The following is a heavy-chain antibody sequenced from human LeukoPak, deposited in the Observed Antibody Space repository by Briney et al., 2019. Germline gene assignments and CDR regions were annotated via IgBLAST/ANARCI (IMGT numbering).Heavy chain of an antibody. D-gene: IGHD3-10*01. CDR3: ARVWVSVTMVRGVSDI. CDR1: GYTFTGYY. CDR2: INPNSGGT. J-gene: IGHJ3*02. V-gene: IGHV1-2*04. Sequence: ASVKVSCKTSGYTFTGYYMHWVRQAPGQGLEWMGWINPNSGGTNYAQKFQGWVTMTRDTSISTAYMELSRLRSDDTAVYYCARVWVSVTMVRGVSDIWGQGTMVTVSS.